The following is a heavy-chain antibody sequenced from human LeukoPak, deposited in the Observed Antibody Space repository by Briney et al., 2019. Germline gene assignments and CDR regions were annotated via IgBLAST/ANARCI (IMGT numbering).Heavy chain of an antibody. CDR3: AAGAAAGTGDY. J-gene: IGHJ4*02. CDR2: ISTSSRHI. CDR1: GFTFSDYY. D-gene: IGHD6-13*01. Sequence: GGSLRLSCAVSGFTFSDYYMTWIRQAPGKGLEWVSYISTSSRHINYADSVKGRFTISRDNAKNSLYLQMNSLRAEDTAVYYCAAGAAAGTGDYWGQGTLVTVSS. V-gene: IGHV3-11*03.